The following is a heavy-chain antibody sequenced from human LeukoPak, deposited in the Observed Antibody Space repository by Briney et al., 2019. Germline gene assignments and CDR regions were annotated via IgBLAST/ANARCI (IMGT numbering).Heavy chain of an antibody. J-gene: IGHJ4*02. CDR1: GFTFSSYA. V-gene: IGHV3-23*01. CDR2: ISGSGGST. D-gene: IGHD3-22*01. Sequence: GGSLRLSCAASGFTFSSYAMSWVRQAPGKGLEWVSAISGSGGSTYYADSVKGRFTIPRDNSKNTLYLQMNSLRAEDTAVYYCAIQPTEYYYDSSGQFDYWGQGTLVTVSS. CDR3: AIQPTEYYYDSSGQFDY.